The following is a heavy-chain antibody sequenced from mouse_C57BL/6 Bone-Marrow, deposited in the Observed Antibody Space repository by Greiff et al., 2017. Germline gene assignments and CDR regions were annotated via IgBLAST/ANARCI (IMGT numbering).Heavy chain of an antibody. CDR1: GYTFTNYW. V-gene: IGHV1-63*01. Sequence: QVQLQQSGAELVRPGTSVKMSCKASGYTFTNYWIGWAKQRPGHGLAWIGDIYPGGGYTNYNEKFKGKATLTADKSSSTAYMQFSSLTSEDSAIYYCAVGPHYYGSFYYFDYWGQGTTLTVSS. CDR3: AVGPHYYGSFYYFDY. J-gene: IGHJ2*01. D-gene: IGHD1-1*01. CDR2: IYPGGGYT.